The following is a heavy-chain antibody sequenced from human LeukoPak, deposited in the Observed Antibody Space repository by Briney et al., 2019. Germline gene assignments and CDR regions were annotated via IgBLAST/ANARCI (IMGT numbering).Heavy chain of an antibody. Sequence: GGSLRLSCAASGFTFEDYTMHWVRQAPGKTLEWVSLISWDGTTYYRDSVKGRFTISRDNSKDSLYLQTDSLRSEDTAFYYCVKDLSYESSGSFFDSWGQGTLLTVS. D-gene: IGHD3-22*01. V-gene: IGHV3-43*01. CDR2: ISWDGTT. CDR3: VKDLSYESSGSFFDS. J-gene: IGHJ4*02. CDR1: GFTFEDYT.